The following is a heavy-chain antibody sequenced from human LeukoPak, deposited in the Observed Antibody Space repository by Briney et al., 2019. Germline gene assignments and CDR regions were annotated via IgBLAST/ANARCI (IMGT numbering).Heavy chain of an antibody. CDR3: ARLTGTTFYYYMDV. D-gene: IGHD1-7*01. CDR2: INPFFGTA. Sequence: GGSVKVSCKASGGTFSSNAISWVRQAPGQGLEWMGGINPFFGTANYAQKFQGRVTITADESTSTAHMELSSLRSEDTAVYYCARLTGTTFYYYMDVWGKGTTVTVSS. J-gene: IGHJ6*03. CDR1: GGTFSSNA. V-gene: IGHV1-69*13.